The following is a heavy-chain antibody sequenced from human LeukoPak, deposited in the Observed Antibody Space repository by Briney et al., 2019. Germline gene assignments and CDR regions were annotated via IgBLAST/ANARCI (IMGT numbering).Heavy chain of an antibody. V-gene: IGHV1-69*06. D-gene: IGHD1-26*01. CDR1: GGTFSSYA. CDR3: AREGGSYSYYYYIDV. J-gene: IGHJ6*03. CDR2: IIPIFGTA. Sequence: ASVKVSCKASGGTFSSYAISWVRQAPGQGLEWMGGIIPIFGTANYAQKFQGRVTITADKSTSTAYMELSSLRSEDTAVYYCAREGGSYSYYYYIDVWGKGTTVTVSS.